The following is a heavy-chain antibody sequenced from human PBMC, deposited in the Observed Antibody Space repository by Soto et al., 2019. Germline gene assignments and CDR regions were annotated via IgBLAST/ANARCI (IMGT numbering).Heavy chain of an antibody. V-gene: IGHV4-4*02. J-gene: IGHJ6*04. Sequence: QVQLQESGPGLVKPSETLSLTCAVYGGSISSNKWWSWVRQPPGKGLEWIGEIYHSGSTNYNPSLKTRVTISLDKSKNPFSLKLTSVTAADSAVYYCARDDHIVLVPTSLGAMDVWGKGTTVTVSS. CDR2: IYHSGST. CDR1: GGSISSNKW. D-gene: IGHD2-2*01. CDR3: ARDDHIVLVPTSLGAMDV.